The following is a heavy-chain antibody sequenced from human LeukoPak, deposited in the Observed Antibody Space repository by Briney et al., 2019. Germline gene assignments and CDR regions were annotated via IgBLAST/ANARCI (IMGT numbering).Heavy chain of an antibody. D-gene: IGHD5-18*01. Sequence: PSETLSLTCTVPGGSISSYYWSWIRKPAGKGLEWIGRIYISGSTNYNPSLKSRVTMSVDTSKSQFSLKLSSVTAADTALYYCARGSGYTYGYPFDSWGQGTLVTVSS. CDR1: GGSISSYY. CDR2: IYISGST. J-gene: IGHJ4*02. CDR3: ARGSGYTYGYPFDS. V-gene: IGHV4-4*07.